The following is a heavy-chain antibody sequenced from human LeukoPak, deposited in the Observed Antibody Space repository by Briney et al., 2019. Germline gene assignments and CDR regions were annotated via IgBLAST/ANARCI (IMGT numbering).Heavy chain of an antibody. CDR2: ISGSGGST. CDR1: GFTFSSYG. D-gene: IGHD4-17*01. Sequence: GGSLRLSCAASGFTFSSYGMSWVRQAPGKGLEWVSAISGSGGSTYYADSVKGRFTISRDNSKNTLYLQMNSLRAEDTAVYYCAKVHRMTTGGYFDYWGQGTLVTVSS. CDR3: AKVHRMTTGGYFDY. J-gene: IGHJ4*02. V-gene: IGHV3-23*01.